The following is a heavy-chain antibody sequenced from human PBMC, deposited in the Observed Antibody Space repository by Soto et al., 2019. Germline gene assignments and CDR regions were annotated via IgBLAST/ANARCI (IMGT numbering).Heavy chain of an antibody. CDR3: ATRYSSSTLDY. D-gene: IGHD6-13*01. J-gene: IGHJ4*02. CDR1: GFTFSSYA. CDR2: LSGSGGST. Sequence: EVQLLESGGGLVQPGGSLRLSCAASGFTFSSYAMSWVRQAPGKGLEWVSALSGSGGSTYYADSVKGRFTISRDNSKNTLYVQMNSLRAEDTAVYYCATRYSSSTLDYWGQGTLVTVSS. V-gene: IGHV3-23*01.